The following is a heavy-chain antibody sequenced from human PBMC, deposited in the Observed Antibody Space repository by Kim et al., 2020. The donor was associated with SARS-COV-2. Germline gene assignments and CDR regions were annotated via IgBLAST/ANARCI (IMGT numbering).Heavy chain of an antibody. CDR1: GGSISSGGYY. CDR3: ARDRAPYYYGSGSYYAGLYYFDY. J-gene: IGHJ4*02. D-gene: IGHD3-10*01. Sequence: SETLSLTCTVSGGSISSGGYYWSWIRQHPGKGLEWIGYIYYSGSTYYNPSLKSRVTISVDTSKNQFSLKLSSVTAADTAMYYCARDRAPYYYGSGSYYAGLYYFDYWGQGTLVTVSS. CDR2: IYYSGST. V-gene: IGHV4-31*03.